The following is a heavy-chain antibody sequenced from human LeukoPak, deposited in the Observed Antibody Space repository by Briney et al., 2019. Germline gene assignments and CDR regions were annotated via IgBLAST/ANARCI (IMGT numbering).Heavy chain of an antibody. CDR1: GFTFSRYW. Sequence: PGGSLRLSCAASGFTFSRYWMHWVRQAPGKGLEWVANINQDGSEKYYVDSVKGRFTISRDNAKNSLFLQMNSLRAEDTAVYYCARHWDSNGYYYNFDYWGQGTLVTVSS. J-gene: IGHJ4*02. D-gene: IGHD3-22*01. CDR2: INQDGSEK. CDR3: ARHWDSNGYYYNFDY. V-gene: IGHV3-7*01.